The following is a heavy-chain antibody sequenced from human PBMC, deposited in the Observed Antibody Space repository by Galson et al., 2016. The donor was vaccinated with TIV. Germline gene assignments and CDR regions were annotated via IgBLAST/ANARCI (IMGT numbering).Heavy chain of an antibody. CDR3: ARWADSGSYYDYFQH. V-gene: IGHV4-31*03. J-gene: IGHJ1*01. D-gene: IGHD1-26*01. CDR1: GGSISNAGYF. Sequence: LSLTCNVSGGSISNAGYFWSWIRLHPGKGLEWIGNIYYSGSTYYNPSLKSRVTMSVDKSHNQFSLNLRSVTAADTAVYYCARWADSGSYYDYFQHWGQGTLVTVSS. CDR2: IYYSGST.